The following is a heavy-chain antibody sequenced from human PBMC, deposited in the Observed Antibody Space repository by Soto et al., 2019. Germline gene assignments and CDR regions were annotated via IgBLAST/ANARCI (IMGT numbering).Heavy chain of an antibody. V-gene: IGHV3-23*01. CDR3: AKDSGMITFGGVIVRGSGWFDP. CDR2: ISGSGGST. J-gene: IGHJ5*02. D-gene: IGHD3-16*02. CDR1: GFTFSSYA. Sequence: GGSLRLSCAASGFTFSSYAMSWVRQAPGKGLEWVSAISGSGGSTYYADSVKGRFTIPRDNSKNTLYLQMNSLRAEDTAVYYCAKDSGMITFGGVIVRGSGWFDPWGQGTLVTVSS.